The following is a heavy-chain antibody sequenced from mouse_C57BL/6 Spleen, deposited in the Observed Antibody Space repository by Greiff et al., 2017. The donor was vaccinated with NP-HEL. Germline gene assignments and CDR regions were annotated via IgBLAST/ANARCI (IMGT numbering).Heavy chain of an antibody. J-gene: IGHJ3*01. CDR2: IHPHSGST. CDR1: GYTFTSYW. CDR3: ARWDYYGSSLFAY. Sequence: QVQLQQPGAELVKPGASVKLSCKASGYTFTSYWMHWVKQRPGQGLEWIGMIHPHSGSTNYNEKFKSKATLTVDKSSSTAYMQLSSLTSEDSAVYYCARWDYYGSSLFAYWGQGTLVTVSA. V-gene: IGHV1-64*01. D-gene: IGHD1-1*01.